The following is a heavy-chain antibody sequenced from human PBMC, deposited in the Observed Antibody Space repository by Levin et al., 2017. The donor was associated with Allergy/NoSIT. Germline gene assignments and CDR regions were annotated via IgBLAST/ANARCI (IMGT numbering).Heavy chain of an antibody. V-gene: IGHV2-5*02. CDR3: AHKVSGDSGSYDRWFDP. J-gene: IGHJ5*02. D-gene: IGHD3-10*01. CDR2: IYWDDEK. Sequence: SGPTLVKPTQTLTLTCTLSGFSLSTSGVGVGWIRQPPGKALEWLAVIYWDDEKRYSPSLKSRLTITKDTSKNQVVLTMTNMDPVDTATYYCAHKVSGDSGSYDRWFDPWGQGTLVTVSS. CDR1: GFSLSTSGVG.